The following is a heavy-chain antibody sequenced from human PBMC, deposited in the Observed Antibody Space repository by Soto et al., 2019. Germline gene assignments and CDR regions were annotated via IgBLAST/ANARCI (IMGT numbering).Heavy chain of an antibody. J-gene: IGHJ4*02. Sequence: EVQLVESGGGLVQPGGSLRLSCAASGFTFSNYWMHWVRQAPGKGLVWVARINPTGSVTSYADSVEGRFSISRDNAKNTLSLQMDALRGEDTAVSYCARVRNGEYSFDYWGQGTLVTVSS. CDR2: INPTGSVT. CDR3: ARVRNGEYSFDY. V-gene: IGHV3-74*01. D-gene: IGHD3-10*01. CDR1: GFTFSNYW.